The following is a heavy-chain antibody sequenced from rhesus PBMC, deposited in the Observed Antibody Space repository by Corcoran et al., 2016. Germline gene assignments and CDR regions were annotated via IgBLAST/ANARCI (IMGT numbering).Heavy chain of an antibody. V-gene: IGHV5-43*01. CDR3: AKPSWGYCTGSGCYVFDY. J-gene: IGHJ4*01. D-gene: IGHD2-21*01. Sequence: EVQLVQSGAEVKRPGESLRISCKTSGSSFTGSWIRWVRHMPGKGLEWMGSIYPGDSDTRYNPSFQGHVTISADKSISTTYLQWSSLKASDTATYYCAKPSWGYCTGSGCYVFDYWGQGVLVTVSS. CDR2: IYPGDSDT. CDR1: GSSFTGSW.